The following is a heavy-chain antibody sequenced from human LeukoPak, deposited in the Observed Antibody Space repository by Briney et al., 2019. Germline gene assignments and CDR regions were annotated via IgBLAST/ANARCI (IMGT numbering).Heavy chain of an antibody. CDR3: VREREETYGSGSYTFDH. J-gene: IGHJ4*02. V-gene: IGHV1-18*01. Sequence: ASVKVSCKASGYTFTNYAFSWVRQAPGQGLEWMGWINTNNGNTNYVKRLQGRVTMTTDTSTTTAYMELRSLISDDTAVYYCVREREETYGSGSYTFDHWGQGTLVTVSS. CDR1: GYTFTNYA. CDR2: INTNNGNT. D-gene: IGHD3-10*01.